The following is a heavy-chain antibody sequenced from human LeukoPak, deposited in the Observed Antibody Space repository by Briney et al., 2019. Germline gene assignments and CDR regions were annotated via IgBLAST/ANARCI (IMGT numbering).Heavy chain of an antibody. V-gene: IGHV4-34*01. Sequence: PSETLSLTCAVYGGSFSGYYWSWIRQPPGKGLEWIGEINHSGSTNYNPSLKSRVTISVDTSKNQFSLKLSSVTAADTAVYYCARVESRYSYGYYYHYGMDVWGQGTTVTVSS. CDR1: GGSFSGYY. CDR2: INHSGST. J-gene: IGHJ6*02. CDR3: ARVESRYSYGYYYHYGMDV. D-gene: IGHD5-18*01.